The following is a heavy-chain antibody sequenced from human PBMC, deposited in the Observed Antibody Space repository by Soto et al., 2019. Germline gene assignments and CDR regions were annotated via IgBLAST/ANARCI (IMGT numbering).Heavy chain of an antibody. D-gene: IGHD2-2*01. Sequence: GASVKVSCKASGYTFTGYYMHWVQQAPGQGLEWMGWINPNSGGTNYAQKFQGWVTMTRDTSISTAYMELSRLRSDDTAVYYCARNEVVPAAMGFDYWGQGTLVTVSS. CDR3: ARNEVVPAAMGFDY. CDR2: INPNSGGT. V-gene: IGHV1-2*04. CDR1: GYTFTGYY. J-gene: IGHJ4*02.